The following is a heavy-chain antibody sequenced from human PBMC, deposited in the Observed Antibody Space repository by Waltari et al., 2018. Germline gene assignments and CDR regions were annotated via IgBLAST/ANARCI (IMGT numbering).Heavy chain of an antibody. CDR2: TYYMSKWDN. CDR3: ARVGSSGWYYYYYGMDV. D-gene: IGHD6-19*01. CDR1: GDSVSSNSAA. V-gene: IGHV6-1*01. J-gene: IGHJ6*02. Sequence: QVQLQQSGPGLVKPSQTLSLTCAISGDSVSSNSAAWNWIGQSPSRGLEWLGRTYYMSKWDNDYAVSVKSRITINPDTSKNQFSLQLNSVTPEDTAVYYCARVGSSGWYYYYYGMDVWGQGTTVTVSS.